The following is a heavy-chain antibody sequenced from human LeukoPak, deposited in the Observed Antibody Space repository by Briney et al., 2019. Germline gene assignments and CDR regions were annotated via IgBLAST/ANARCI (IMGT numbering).Heavy chain of an antibody. J-gene: IGHJ4*02. V-gene: IGHV3-15*01. CDR1: GFAFTNAW. Sequence: KPGGSLRLSCAASGFAFTNAWMSWVRQAPGKGLEWVGHIKSNSDGGTTDYAAPVKGSFTISRDDSKNTLYLQMNSLKTEDTAVYYCTTSKFDYWGQGILVTVSS. CDR3: TTSKFDY. CDR2: IKSNSDGGTT.